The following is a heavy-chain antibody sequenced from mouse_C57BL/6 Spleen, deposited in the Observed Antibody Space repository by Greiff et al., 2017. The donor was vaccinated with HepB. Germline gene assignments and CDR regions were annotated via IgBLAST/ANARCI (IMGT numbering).Heavy chain of an antibody. CDR1: GYTFTSYD. V-gene: IGHV1-85*01. J-gene: IGHJ1*03. D-gene: IGHD1-1*01. CDR3: ARRGYGSSYSWYFDV. CDR2: IYPRDGST. Sequence: QVQLQQSGPELVKPGASVKLSCKASGYTFTSYDINWVKQVPGQGLEWIGWIYPRDGSTKYNEKFKGRATLTVDTSSSTAYMELHSLTSEDSAVYFCARRGYGSSYSWYFDVWGTGTTVTVSS.